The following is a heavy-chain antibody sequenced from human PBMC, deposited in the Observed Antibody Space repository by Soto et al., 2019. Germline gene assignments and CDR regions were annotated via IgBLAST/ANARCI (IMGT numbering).Heavy chain of an antibody. J-gene: IGHJ6*03. CDR2: ISSSSSYI. D-gene: IGHD2-2*01. CDR3: ARDYCSSTSCGTHMDV. Sequence: GGSLRLSCAASGFTFSSYSMNWVRQAPGKGLEWVSSISSSSSYIYYADSVKGRFTISRDNAKNSLYLQMNSLRAEDTAVYYCARDYCSSTSCGTHMDVWGKGTTVTVSS. CDR1: GFTFSSYS. V-gene: IGHV3-21*01.